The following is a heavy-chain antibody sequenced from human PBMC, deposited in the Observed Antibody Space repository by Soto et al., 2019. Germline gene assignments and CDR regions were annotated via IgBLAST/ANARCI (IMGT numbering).Heavy chain of an antibody. D-gene: IGHD6-13*01. V-gene: IGHV3-30-3*01. CDR2: ISYDGSNK. CDR3: ATGYSSSWSDDY. Sequence: QVQLVESGGGVVQPGRYLRFSCAASGVTFSSYAMHWVRQAPGKGLEWVAVISYDGSNKYYADSVKGRFTISRDNSKNTLYLQMNSLRAEDTAVYYCATGYSSSWSDDYWGQGTLVTVSS. CDR1: GVTFSSYA. J-gene: IGHJ4*02.